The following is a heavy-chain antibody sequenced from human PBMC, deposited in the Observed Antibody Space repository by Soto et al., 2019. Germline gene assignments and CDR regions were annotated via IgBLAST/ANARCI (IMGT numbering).Heavy chain of an antibody. CDR3: ARGPHCSGGNCYNWFDP. CDR2: IYYSGST. CDR1: GGSISSGGYY. J-gene: IGHJ5*02. D-gene: IGHD2-15*01. V-gene: IGHV4-31*03. Sequence: QVQLQESGPGLVKPSQTLSLTCIVSGGSISSGGYYWSWIRQHPGKGLEWIGYIYYSGSTDYNPSLNSRVTISVDTSKNQFALKLSSVTAADTAVYYCARGPHCSGGNCYNWFDPWGQGTLVTVSS.